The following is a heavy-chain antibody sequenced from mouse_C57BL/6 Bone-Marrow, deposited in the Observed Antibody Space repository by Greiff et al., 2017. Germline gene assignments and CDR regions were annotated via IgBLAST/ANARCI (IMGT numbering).Heavy chain of an antibody. D-gene: IGHD1-1*01. V-gene: IGHV1-55*01. Sequence: QVQLQQSGAELVKPGASVKMSCKASGYTFTSYWITWVKQRPGQGLEWIGDIYPGSGSTNYNEKFKSKATLTVDTSSSTAYMQLSSLTSEDSAVYYCARWDYYGSHWYFDVWGTGTTVTVSS. CDR1: GYTFTSYW. CDR3: ARWDYYGSHWYFDV. J-gene: IGHJ1*03. CDR2: IYPGSGST.